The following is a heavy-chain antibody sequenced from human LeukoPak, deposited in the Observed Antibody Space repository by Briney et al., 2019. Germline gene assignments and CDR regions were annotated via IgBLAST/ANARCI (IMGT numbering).Heavy chain of an antibody. Sequence: SQTLSLTCTVSGGSISSGGYCWSWIRQHPGKGLEWIGYIYYSGSTYYNPSLKSRVTISVDTSKNQFSLKLSSVTAADTAVYYCARDQRAITMVRGVKIGYGMDVWGQGTTVTVSS. D-gene: IGHD3-10*01. J-gene: IGHJ6*02. CDR2: IYYSGST. V-gene: IGHV4-31*03. CDR1: GGSISSGGYC. CDR3: ARDQRAITMVRGVKIGYGMDV.